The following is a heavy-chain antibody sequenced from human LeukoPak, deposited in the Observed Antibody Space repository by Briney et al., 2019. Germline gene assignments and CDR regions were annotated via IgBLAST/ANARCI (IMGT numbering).Heavy chain of an antibody. D-gene: IGHD6-13*01. CDR3: TRESSTYSLDY. Sequence: PGGSLRLSCAASGFTFSSYEMNWVRQAPGKGLEWVSVIYSGGSAYYAHSVKGRFTVSRDKSKNTLYLQMSSLRAEDSAIYYCTRESSTYSLDYWGQGTPVTVSS. J-gene: IGHJ4*02. V-gene: IGHV3-53*01. CDR1: GFTFSSYE. CDR2: IYSGGSA.